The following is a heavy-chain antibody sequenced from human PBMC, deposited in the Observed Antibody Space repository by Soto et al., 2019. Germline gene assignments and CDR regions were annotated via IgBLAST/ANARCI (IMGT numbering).Heavy chain of an antibody. J-gene: IGHJ4*02. V-gene: IGHV5-51*01. CDR2: VYPGDSDA. Sequence: GESLKISCKGSVYTFSKYWIGWVRQTPGKGLEWMGMVYPGDSDARYSPSFEGQVTFSVDKSINTAYLQWNSLKASDTATYYCARQGGEYNTMSDYWGQGTLVTVSS. D-gene: IGHD3-10*01. CDR1: VYTFSKYW. CDR3: ARQGGEYNTMSDY.